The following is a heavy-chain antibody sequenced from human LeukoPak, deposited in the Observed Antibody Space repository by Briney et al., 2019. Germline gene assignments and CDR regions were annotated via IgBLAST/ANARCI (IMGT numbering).Heavy chain of an antibody. CDR3: AKEVVGP. D-gene: IGHD1-26*01. Sequence: ASETLSLTCTVSSGSISSSIYYWGWIRQPPGKGLEWIGSIFYSGSTYYNSSLKSRVIISVDTSKNQLSLKLTSVTAADTAVYYCAKEVVGPWGQGTLVTVSS. J-gene: IGHJ5*02. CDR2: IFYSGST. V-gene: IGHV4-39*07. CDR1: SGSISSSIYY.